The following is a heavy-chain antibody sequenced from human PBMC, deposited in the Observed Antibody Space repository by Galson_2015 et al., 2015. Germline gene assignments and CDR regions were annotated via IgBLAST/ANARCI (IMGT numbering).Heavy chain of an antibody. CDR2: IHYSGATT. Sequence: LSLTCTVSGGSISTYYWSWIRQSPGKGLEWIGYIHYSGATTNYNPSLKSRVTISMDVSKNQFSLNLSSVTAADAAVYYCARAGYCDSSNCYLGYYYYMDVWGKGTTVTVSS. D-gene: IGHD2/OR15-2a*01. J-gene: IGHJ6*03. V-gene: IGHV4-59*01. CDR3: ARAGYCDSSNCYLGYYYYMDV. CDR1: GGSISTYY.